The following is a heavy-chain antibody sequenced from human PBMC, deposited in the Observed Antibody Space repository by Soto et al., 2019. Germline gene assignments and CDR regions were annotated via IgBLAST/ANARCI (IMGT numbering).Heavy chain of an antibody. V-gene: IGHV4-34*01. D-gene: IGHD3-10*01. Sequence: SETLSLTCAVYGGSFSGYYWSWIRQPPGKGLEWIGEINHSGSTNYNPSLKSRVTISVDTSKNQFSLKLSSVTAADTAVYYCARGGTMVRGVTSHYYYYYGMDVWGQGTTVTVSS. J-gene: IGHJ6*02. CDR2: INHSGST. CDR1: GGSFSGYY. CDR3: ARGGTMVRGVTSHYYYYYGMDV.